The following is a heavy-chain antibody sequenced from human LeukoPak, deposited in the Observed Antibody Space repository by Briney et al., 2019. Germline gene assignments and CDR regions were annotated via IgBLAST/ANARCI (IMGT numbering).Heavy chain of an antibody. V-gene: IGHV3-30*02. Sequence: GGSLRLSCAASGFTFSSYGMHWVRQAPGKGLEWVAFIRYDGSNKYYADSVKGRFTISRDNSKNTLYLQMNSLRAEDTAVYYCAKAFRFWSGYSINWFDPWGPGTLVTVSS. CDR2: IRYDGSNK. D-gene: IGHD3-3*01. CDR3: AKAFRFWSGYSINWFDP. J-gene: IGHJ5*02. CDR1: GFTFSSYG.